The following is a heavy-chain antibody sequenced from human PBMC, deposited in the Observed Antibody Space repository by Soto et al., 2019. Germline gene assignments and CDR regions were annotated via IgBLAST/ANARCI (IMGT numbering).Heavy chain of an antibody. Sequence: QVQLQESGPGLVKPSGTLSLTCAVSGGSVTNDNWWSWVRQPPGKGLEWIGEIYHSGSTNYNPSLKSRVTISIDNSNNLFSLKLNSVPAADTAVYYCASGGGGGNYWGQGTLVTVSS. CDR2: IYHSGST. CDR3: ASGGGGGNY. CDR1: GGSVTNDNW. J-gene: IGHJ4*02. D-gene: IGHD3-10*01. V-gene: IGHV4-4*02.